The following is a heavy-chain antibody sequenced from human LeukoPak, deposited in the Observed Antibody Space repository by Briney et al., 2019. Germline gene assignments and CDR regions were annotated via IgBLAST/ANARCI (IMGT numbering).Heavy chain of an antibody. Sequence: GASVKVSCKASGGTFSSYAISWVRQAPGQGLEWMGGIIPIFGTANYAQKFQGRVTITADKSTSTAYMELSSLRFEDKAVYYCARAISIYYYYYYYKDVCGKGTTVTVSS. CDR3: ARAISIYYYYYYYKDV. CDR1: GGTFSSYA. CDR2: IIPIFGTA. V-gene: IGHV1-69*06. D-gene: IGHD3-3*01. J-gene: IGHJ6*03.